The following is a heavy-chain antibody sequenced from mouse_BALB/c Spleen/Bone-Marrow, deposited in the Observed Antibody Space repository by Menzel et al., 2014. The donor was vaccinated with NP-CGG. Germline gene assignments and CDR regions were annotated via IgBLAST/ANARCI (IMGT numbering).Heavy chain of an antibody. CDR2: IRSKSNNYAT. CDR3: VRERDVMDY. V-gene: IGHV10S3*01. CDR1: GFTFNTNA. J-gene: IGHJ4*01. Sequence: EVQLVESGGGLVQPKGSLKLSCAASGFTFNTNAMNWVRQAPGKGLEWVARIRSKSNNYATYYADSVKDRFTISRDDSQSMLYLQMNNLKTEDTAMYYCVRERDVMDYWGQGTSVTVSS.